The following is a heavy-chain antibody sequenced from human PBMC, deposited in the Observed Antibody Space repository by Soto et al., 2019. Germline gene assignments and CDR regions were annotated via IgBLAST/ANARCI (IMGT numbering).Heavy chain of an antibody. CDR1: GYSFTIYW. CDR3: ARARATTSYYYYYGMDV. Sequence: GESLKISCKGSGYSFTIYWISWVRQMPGKGLEWMGRIDPSDSYTNYSPSFQGHVTISADKSISTAYLQWSSLKASDTAMYYCARARATTSYYYYYGMDVWGQGTTVTVSS. CDR2: IDPSDSYT. J-gene: IGHJ6*02. V-gene: IGHV5-10-1*01. D-gene: IGHD1-1*01.